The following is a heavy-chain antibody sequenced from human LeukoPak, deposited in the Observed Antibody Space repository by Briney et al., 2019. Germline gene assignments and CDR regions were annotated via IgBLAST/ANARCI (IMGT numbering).Heavy chain of an antibody. Sequence: KSSETLSLTCTVSGYSISSGYYWGWIRQPPGKGLEWIGSIYHSGSTYYNPSLKSRVTISVDTSKNQFSLKLSSVTAADTAVYYCARDGVSRYCSSTSCYGFRWFDPWGQGTLVTVSS. D-gene: IGHD2-2*01. CDR3: ARDGVSRYCSSTSCYGFRWFDP. J-gene: IGHJ5*02. V-gene: IGHV4-38-2*02. CDR1: GYSISSGYY. CDR2: IYHSGST.